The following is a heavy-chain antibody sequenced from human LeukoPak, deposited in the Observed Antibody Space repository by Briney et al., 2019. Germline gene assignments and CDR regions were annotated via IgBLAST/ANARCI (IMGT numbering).Heavy chain of an antibody. D-gene: IGHD2-8*01. CDR2: IYTSGST. Sequence: GSLRLSCTASGFTFGDYAMSWVRQAPGKGLEWIGRIYTSGSTNYNPSLKSRVTISVDTSKNQFSLKLNSLTAADTAVYYCAANGYYSIDVWGKGTTVTVSS. J-gene: IGHJ6*03. CDR1: GFTFGDYA. CDR3: AANGYYSIDV. V-gene: IGHV4-4*07.